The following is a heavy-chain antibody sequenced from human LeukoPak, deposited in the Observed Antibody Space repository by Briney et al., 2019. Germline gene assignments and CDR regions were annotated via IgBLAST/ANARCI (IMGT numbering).Heavy chain of an antibody. CDR2: IKQDGSEK. CDR1: GFTFSSYW. D-gene: IGHD2-2*01. V-gene: IGHV3-7*01. CDR3: ARKYRALVVPAAMIHDAFDI. Sequence: GGSRRLSCAASGFTFSSYWMSWVRQAPGKGLEWVANIKQDGSEKYYVDSVKGRFTISRDNAKNSLYLQMNSLRAEDTAVYYCARKYRALVVPAAMIHDAFDIWGQGTMVTVSS. J-gene: IGHJ3*02.